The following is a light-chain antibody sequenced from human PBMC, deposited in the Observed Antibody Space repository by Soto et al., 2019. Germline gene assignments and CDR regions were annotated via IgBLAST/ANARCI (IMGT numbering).Light chain of an antibody. CDR2: GAS. CDR3: QLYANSPP. Sequence: EMVLTQSPGTLSLSLGERATLSCRASQSVSSSYLAWYQQKPGQAPRLLIFGASSRATGIPDRFSGSGSGTDFTLTINRLEPEDFAVYYCQLYANSPPFGQGTRLEVK. J-gene: IGKJ5*01. CDR1: QSVSSSY. V-gene: IGKV3-20*01.